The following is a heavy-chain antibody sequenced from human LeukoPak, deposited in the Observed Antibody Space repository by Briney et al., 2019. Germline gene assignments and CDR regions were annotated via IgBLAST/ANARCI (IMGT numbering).Heavy chain of an antibody. CDR1: GFTFSSHG. D-gene: IGHD6-19*01. Sequence: GRSLRLSCAASGFTFSSHGMHWVRQAPGKGLEWVTVIWYDGSNKYYADSVKGRFTISRDNSKNTLYLQMNSLRAEDTAVYYCARDGTGSNSGWYIHWGQGALVTVSS. CDR3: ARDGTGSNSGWYIH. V-gene: IGHV3-33*01. CDR2: IWYDGSNK. J-gene: IGHJ4*02.